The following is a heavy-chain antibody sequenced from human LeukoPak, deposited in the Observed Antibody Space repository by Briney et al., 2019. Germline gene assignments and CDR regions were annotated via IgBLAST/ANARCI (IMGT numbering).Heavy chain of an antibody. CDR3: ARAPPPNWNYLRFDY. Sequence: SETLSLTCTISGGSISSSSYYWGWIRQPPGKGLEWIGSIYFSGTTFYNPSLKSRVTISVDTSKNQFSLKLSSVTAADTAVYYCARAPPPNWNYLRFDYWGQGTLVTVSS. CDR1: GGSISSSSYY. V-gene: IGHV4-39*07. D-gene: IGHD1-7*01. J-gene: IGHJ4*02. CDR2: IYFSGTT.